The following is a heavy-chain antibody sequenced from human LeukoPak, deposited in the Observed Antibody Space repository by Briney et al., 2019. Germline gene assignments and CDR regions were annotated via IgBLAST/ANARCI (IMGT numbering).Heavy chain of an antibody. CDR2: IYYSGST. Sequence: SETLSLTCSVSGDSISSYYWSWIRQPPGKGLEWIGYIYYSGSTNYNPSLKSRVTMSLDTSKNQVSLKLTSVTAADTAMYYCARVKAAGKYYLDSWGQGTRLTVSS. J-gene: IGHJ4*02. CDR1: GDSISSYY. V-gene: IGHV4-59*01. D-gene: IGHD6-13*01. CDR3: ARVKAAGKYYLDS.